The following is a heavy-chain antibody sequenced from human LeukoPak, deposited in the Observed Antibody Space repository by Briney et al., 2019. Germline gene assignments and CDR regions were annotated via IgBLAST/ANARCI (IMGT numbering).Heavy chain of an antibody. D-gene: IGHD3-9*01. CDR2: IYGTVT. CDR3: ARGQSTRYFDWLFSTHYFDY. Sequence: SETLSLTCTVSGGSVSSYYLSWIRQPAGKELEWIGRIYGTVTTYNPSLVGRVTLSVDTSNNHFSLKLRSVTAADTAVYYCARGQSTRYFDWLFSTHYFDYWGQGTLVTVSS. J-gene: IGHJ4*02. CDR1: GGSVSSYY. V-gene: IGHV4-4*07.